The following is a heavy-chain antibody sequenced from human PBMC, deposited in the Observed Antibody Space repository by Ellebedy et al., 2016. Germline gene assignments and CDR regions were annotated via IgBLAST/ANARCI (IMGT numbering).Heavy chain of an antibody. J-gene: IGHJ5*02. Sequence: GESLKISXKGSGYSFTSYWIGWVRQIPGKGLEWMGIIHPGDSDTRYNPSFQGQVTISADKSISTAYLQWSSLKASDTAMYYCARTLNSGWYGWFDPWGQGTLVTVSS. V-gene: IGHV5-51*01. D-gene: IGHD6-19*01. CDR1: GYSFTSYW. CDR3: ARTLNSGWYGWFDP. CDR2: IHPGDSDT.